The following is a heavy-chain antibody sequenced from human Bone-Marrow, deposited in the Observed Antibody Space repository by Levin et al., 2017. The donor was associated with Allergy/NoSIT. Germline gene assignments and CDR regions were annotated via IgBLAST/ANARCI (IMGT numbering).Heavy chain of an antibody. Sequence: PGESLKISCAASGFTVSNNYMSWVRQAPGKGLEWVSLIYSDCSTRFADSVKGRFTISRDSSKNTLYLQMNSLRAEDTAGYYCARNSGSCNSCGYWCQGTLVTVSA. CDR2: IYSDCST. V-gene: IGHV3-66*01. CDR1: GFTVSNNY. D-gene: IGHD2-21*01. J-gene: IGHJ4*02. CDR3: ARNSGSCNSCGY.